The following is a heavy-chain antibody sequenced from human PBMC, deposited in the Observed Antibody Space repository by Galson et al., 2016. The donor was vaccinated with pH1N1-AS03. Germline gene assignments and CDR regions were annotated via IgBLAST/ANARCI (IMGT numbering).Heavy chain of an antibody. CDR2: IRSKTDGATS. D-gene: IGHD1-7*01. Sequence: SLRLSCAASGFTFSNAWMSWVRQAPGKGLGWVGRIRSKTDGATSDYAAPVKGRFTISRDDSKNTLFLQMNSLKTEDTGVHYCSAENWNYKVFYGMDVWGHGTTVTVSS. CDR3: SAENWNYKVFYGMDV. V-gene: IGHV3-15*01. CDR1: GFTFSNAW. J-gene: IGHJ6*02.